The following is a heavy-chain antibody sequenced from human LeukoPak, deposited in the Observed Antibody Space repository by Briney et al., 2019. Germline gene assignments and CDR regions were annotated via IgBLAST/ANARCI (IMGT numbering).Heavy chain of an antibody. CDR1: GGPLTSYY. CDR3: ARGYGDFRVEGRYFHS. J-gene: IGHJ4*02. D-gene: IGHD4-17*01. CDR2: IYYRGST. Sequence: TSETLSLTCAVSGGPLTSYYWTWIRQPPGKGLEWIGFIYYRGSTNYNPSLESRVTISIDTSKNRFSLKLSSVTAADTAVYYCARGYGDFRVEGRYFHSWGQGTLVTVSS. V-gene: IGHV4-59*01.